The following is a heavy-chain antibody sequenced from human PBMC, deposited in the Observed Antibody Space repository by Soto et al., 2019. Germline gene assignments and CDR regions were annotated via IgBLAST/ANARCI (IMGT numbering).Heavy chain of an antibody. Sequence: QVQLQESGPGLVKPSETLSLTCTVSGGSISSYYWSWIRQPPGKGLEWIGYIYYSGSTNYNPSLKSRVTISVDTSKNQFSQKLSSVTAADTAVYYCARTPDPGIPYFDYWGQGTLVTVSS. CDR1: GGSISSYY. CDR2: IYYSGST. V-gene: IGHV4-59*01. J-gene: IGHJ4*02. CDR3: ARTPDPGIPYFDY. D-gene: IGHD2-2*02.